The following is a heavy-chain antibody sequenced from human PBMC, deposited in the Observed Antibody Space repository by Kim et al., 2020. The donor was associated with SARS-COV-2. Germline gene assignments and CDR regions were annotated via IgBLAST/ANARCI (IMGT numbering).Heavy chain of an antibody. CDR1: GFTVSGNY. J-gene: IGHJ2*01. CDR3: ARSGNLGYWFFDI. V-gene: IGHV3-53*01. Sequence: GGSLRLSCVVSGFTVSGNYMSWVRQAPGKGLEWVSIIYTSGGTDYVDSVKGRFSISRDNSKNTVHLQMNSLRSADTAVYYCARSGNLGYWFFDIWGRGTL. CDR2: IYTSGGT. D-gene: IGHD5-12*01.